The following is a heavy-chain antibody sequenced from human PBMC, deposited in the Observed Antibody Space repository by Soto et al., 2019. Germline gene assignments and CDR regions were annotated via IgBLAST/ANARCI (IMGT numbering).Heavy chain of an antibody. J-gene: IGHJ4*02. CDR3: ARLTRGVYDLDRLWEKFDY. CDR1: GFSLSTNGMG. V-gene: IGHV2-5*02. D-gene: IGHD5-12*01. Sequence: QITVKESGLTLVKPTQTLTLTCTFSGFSLSTNGMGVGWIRQSPGKALEWLALIYWDDDKRYSPSLRSRLTLSQDTSKSQVDLTMTNMDPVDTATYSCARLTRGVYDLDRLWEKFDYWGQGTLVTVSS. CDR2: IYWDDDK.